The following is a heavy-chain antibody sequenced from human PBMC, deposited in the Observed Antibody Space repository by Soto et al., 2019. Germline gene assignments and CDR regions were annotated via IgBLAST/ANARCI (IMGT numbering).Heavy chain of an antibody. CDR2: IIPIFGTA. V-gene: IGHV1-69*01. CDR3: ARGCKSYGSGSYSSGYYGMDV. Sequence: QVQLVQSGAEVKKPGSSVKVSCKASGGTFSSYAISWVRQAPGQGLEWMGGIIPIFGTANYAQKFQGRVTITADESTSTAYMELSSLRSEDTAVHYCARGCKSYGSGSYSSGYYGMDVWGQGTTVTVSS. D-gene: IGHD3-10*01. CDR1: GGTFSSYA. J-gene: IGHJ6*02.